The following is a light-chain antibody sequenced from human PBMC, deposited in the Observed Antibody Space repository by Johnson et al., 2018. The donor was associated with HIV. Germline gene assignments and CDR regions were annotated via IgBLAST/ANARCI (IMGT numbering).Light chain of an antibody. CDR1: SSNIGNNY. V-gene: IGLV1-51*02. CDR3: GTWDSSLRENV. J-gene: IGLJ1*01. Sequence: QSVLTQPPSVSAAPGQKVTISCSGSSSNIGNNYVSWYQQLPGTAPKLLIYENNKRPSGIPDRFSGSKSGTSATLGITGLQTWDEADYYCGTWDSSLRENVFGHGTKVTVL. CDR2: ENN.